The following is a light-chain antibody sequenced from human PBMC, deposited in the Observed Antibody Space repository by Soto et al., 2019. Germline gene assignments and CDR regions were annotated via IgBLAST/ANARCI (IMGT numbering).Light chain of an antibody. CDR2: GAS. J-gene: IGKJ4*01. CDR1: QSVSSSY. Sequence: EIALTQAPGTLSLSQGERATLSCKASQSVSSSYLAWYQQKPGQAPRLLIYGASSGATGIPDRFSGSGSGTDFTLTISRLEPEDFAVYYCQQYGSSPLTFGGGTKVDIK. V-gene: IGKV3-20*01. CDR3: QQYGSSPLT.